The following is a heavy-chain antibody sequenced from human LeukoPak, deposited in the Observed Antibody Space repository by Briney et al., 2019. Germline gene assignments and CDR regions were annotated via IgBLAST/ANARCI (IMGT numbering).Heavy chain of an antibody. CDR3: PRVTYYYDNSGYFHFDS. J-gene: IGHJ4*02. D-gene: IGHD3-22*01. CDR1: GFTFGDYA. Sequence: SGGSLRLSCTTSGFTFGDYAMSWVRQAPGKGLEWVSFIRRKAYGGTTEYAASVIGRFSSSRDESKSNAYLQMNSLKTEDTAVYFCPRVTYYYDNSGYFHFDSWGQGSLVTVSS. CDR2: IRRKAYGGTT. V-gene: IGHV3-49*04.